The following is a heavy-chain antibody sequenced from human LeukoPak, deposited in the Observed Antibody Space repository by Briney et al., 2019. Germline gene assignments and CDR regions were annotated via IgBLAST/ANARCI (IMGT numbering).Heavy chain of an antibody. CDR1: GFTFSSFA. D-gene: IGHD6-13*01. CDR2: ISYDGSNK. V-gene: IGHV3-30*04. Sequence: GGSLRLSCAASGFTFSSFAMHWVRQAPGKGLERVAVISYDGSNKYYTDSVKGRFTISRDNSKNTLYLQMNSLRPEDTAVYYCARAAASSTWYLVSWFDPWGQGTLVTVSS. CDR3: ARAAASSTWYLVSWFDP. J-gene: IGHJ5*02.